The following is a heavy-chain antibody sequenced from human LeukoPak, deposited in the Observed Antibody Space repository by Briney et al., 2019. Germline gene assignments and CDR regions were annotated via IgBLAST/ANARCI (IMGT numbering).Heavy chain of an antibody. D-gene: IGHD4-17*01. J-gene: IGHJ3*02. CDR1: GFTFSDAW. Sequence: PGGSLRLSCAASGFTFSDAWMSWVRQAPGKGLEWVGRIKSKTDGGTTDYGAPVKGRFTISRDNSKNTLYLQMNSLRADDTAVYYCARTVHYAFDIWGQGTMVIVSS. CDR2: IKSKTDGGTT. V-gene: IGHV3-15*01. CDR3: ARTVHYAFDI.